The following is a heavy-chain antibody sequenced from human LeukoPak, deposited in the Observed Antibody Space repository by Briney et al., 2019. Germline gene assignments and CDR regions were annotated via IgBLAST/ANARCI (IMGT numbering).Heavy chain of an antibody. CDR1: GFTFSSYA. J-gene: IGHJ4*02. CDR3: AKIGYGSGSSKRYYFDY. CDR2: ISGSGGTT. V-gene: IGHV3-23*01. Sequence: GGSLRLSCAASGFTFSSYAVSWVRQAPGKGLEWVSAISGSGGTTYYADSVKGRFTISRDNSKNTLYLQMNSLRAEDTAVYYCAKIGYGSGSSKRYYFDYWGQGTLVTVSS. D-gene: IGHD3-10*01.